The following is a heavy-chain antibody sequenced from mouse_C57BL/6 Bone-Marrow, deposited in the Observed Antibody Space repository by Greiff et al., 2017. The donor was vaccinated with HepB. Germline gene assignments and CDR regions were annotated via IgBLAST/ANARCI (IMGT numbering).Heavy chain of an antibody. CDR1: GYTFTDYE. V-gene: IGHV1-15*01. J-gene: IGHJ2*01. CDR3: TIYYDYDEGFDY. CDR2: IDPETGGT. Sequence: VQLQQSGAELVRPGASVTLSCKASGYTFTDYEMHWVKQTPVHGLEWIGAIDPETGGTAYNQKFKGKAILTADKSSSTAYMELRSLTSEDSAVYYCTIYYDYDEGFDYWGQGTTLTVSS. D-gene: IGHD2-4*01.